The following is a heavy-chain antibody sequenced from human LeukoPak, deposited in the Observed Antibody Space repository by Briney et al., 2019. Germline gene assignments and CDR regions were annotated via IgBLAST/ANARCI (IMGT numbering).Heavy chain of an antibody. J-gene: IGHJ6*03. CDR3: AKVRKPHYYDYYMDV. CDR1: GFTFDDYA. CDR2: ISWNSGSI. V-gene: IGHV3-9*01. Sequence: PGGSLRLSCAASGFTFDDYAMHWVRQAPGKGLEWASGISWNSGSIGFADSVKGRFTISRDNAKNSLYLQMNSLRAEDTAFYYCAKVRKPHYYDYYMDVWGKGTTVTVSS.